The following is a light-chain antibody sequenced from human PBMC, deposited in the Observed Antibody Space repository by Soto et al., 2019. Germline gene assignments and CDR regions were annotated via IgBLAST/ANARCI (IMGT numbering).Light chain of an antibody. V-gene: IGKV1-5*03. J-gene: IGKJ4*01. Sequence: DIQMTQSPSTLSASVGDRVTITCRASQSISSWLAWYQQKPGKAPKLLIYKASSLESGVPSRFSGGGSGTEFTLTIRSLQPDDFATYYCQQYNSYALTFGGGTKVEIK. CDR3: QQYNSYALT. CDR1: QSISSW. CDR2: KAS.